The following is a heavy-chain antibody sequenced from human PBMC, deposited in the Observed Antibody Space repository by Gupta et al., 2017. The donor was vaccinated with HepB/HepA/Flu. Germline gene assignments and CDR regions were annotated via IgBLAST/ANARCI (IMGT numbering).Heavy chain of an antibody. CDR2: IKSDGRST. Sequence: EVQLVESGGGLGQPGGSLRLSCAASGFTLSRYDIPWVRQVPGGGLVWVSRIKSDGRSTSYADFVRGRFTISRDSAKNTVYLQMNSLRAEDTAVYYCARAYTCLDLWGQGTLVTVSS. J-gene: IGHJ5*02. V-gene: IGHV3-74*01. D-gene: IGHD5/OR15-5a*01. CDR1: GFTLSRYD. CDR3: ARAYTCLDL.